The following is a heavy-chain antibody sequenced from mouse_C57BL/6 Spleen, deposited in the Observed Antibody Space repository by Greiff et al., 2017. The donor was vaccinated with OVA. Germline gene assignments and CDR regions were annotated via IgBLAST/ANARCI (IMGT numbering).Heavy chain of an antibody. CDR1: GYTFTDYY. CDR2: LGPGSGST. Sequence: QVQLQQSGAELVKPGASVKISCKASGYTFTDYYINWVKQRPGQGLEWIGKLGPGSGSTYYNEKFTGKATLTADNSSSTAYMQLSSLTSEDSAVYFCAKPYYGSSLWYFDVWGTGTTVTVSS. D-gene: IGHD1-1*01. J-gene: IGHJ1*03. CDR3: AKPYYGSSLWYFDV. V-gene: IGHV1-77*01.